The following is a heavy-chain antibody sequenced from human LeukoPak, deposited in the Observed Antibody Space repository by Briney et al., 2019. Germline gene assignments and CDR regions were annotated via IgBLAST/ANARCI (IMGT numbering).Heavy chain of an antibody. Sequence: GGSLRLSCAASGFTFSSYAMGWVRQAPGKGPEWVSPISGSGGHTYFADSVKGRFTISRDNSNNTLDLQMNSLKVEDTAVYYCAKFRYHSNDNNYLDFNYWGQGTLVTVSS. CDR1: GFTFSSYA. D-gene: IGHD3-22*01. J-gene: IGHJ4*02. CDR2: ISGSGGHT. CDR3: AKFRYHSNDNNYLDFNY. V-gene: IGHV3-23*01.